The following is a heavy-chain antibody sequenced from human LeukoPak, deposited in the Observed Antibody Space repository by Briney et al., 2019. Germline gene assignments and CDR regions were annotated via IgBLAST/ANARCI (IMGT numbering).Heavy chain of an antibody. CDR3: ARDGIVGSPLFKFDY. CDR1: GFTFNNYA. V-gene: IGHV3-30-3*01. D-gene: IGHD1-26*01. Sequence: GGSLRLSCAASGFTFNNYAIHWVRQAPGKGLEWVAIISFDGGNKYYADSVKGRFTISRDSSKNTLYLQMNSLRAEDTAVYYCARDGIVGSPLFKFDYWGLGTLVTVSS. J-gene: IGHJ4*02. CDR2: ISFDGGNK.